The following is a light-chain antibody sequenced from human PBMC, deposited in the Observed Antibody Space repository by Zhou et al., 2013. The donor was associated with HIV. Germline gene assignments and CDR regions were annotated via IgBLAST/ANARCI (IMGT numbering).Light chain of an antibody. J-gene: IGKJ2*01. CDR1: QNVFSN. CDR3: QQYGSSPMYT. CDR2: GAS. V-gene: IGKV3-20*01. Sequence: EVVMTQSPSTLSVSPGERVTLSCRASQNVFSNLAWYQQKPGQAPRLLIYGASSRATGIPDRFSGSGSGTDFTLTISRLEPEDFAVYYCQQYGSSPMYTFGQGTKLEIK.